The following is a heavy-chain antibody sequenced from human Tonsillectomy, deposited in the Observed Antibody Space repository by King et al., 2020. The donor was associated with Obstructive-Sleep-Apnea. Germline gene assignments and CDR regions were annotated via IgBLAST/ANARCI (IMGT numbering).Heavy chain of an antibody. CDR3: AKSSGYDYADFDY. CDR1: GFTFSSYA. D-gene: IGHD5-12*01. J-gene: IGHJ4*02. V-gene: IGHV3-23*04. Sequence: VQLVESGGGLVQPGGSLILSCAASGFTFSSYAMSWVRQAPEKGLQWVSTIIGSGGFTYYADSVKGRLTISRDNSKNTLYLQMNSLRAEDTAVYYCAKSSGYDYADFDYWGQGTLVTVSS. CDR2: IIGSGGFT.